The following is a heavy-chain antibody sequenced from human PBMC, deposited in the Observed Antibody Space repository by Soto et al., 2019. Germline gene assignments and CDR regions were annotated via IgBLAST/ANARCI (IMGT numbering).Heavy chain of an antibody. Sequence: QVQLVESGGGLVKPGGSLRLSCAASGFTCSDYYMSWIRQAPGKGLEWVSYISSSGTTIYYADSVKGRFTISRDNAKNSLYLQMNSRRAEDTAVYYCARDRRDGYYLRIHWGQGTLVTVCS. CDR2: ISSSGTTI. J-gene: IGHJ4*02. CDR1: GFTCSDYY. V-gene: IGHV3-11*01. D-gene: IGHD5-12*01. CDR3: ARDRRDGYYLRIH.